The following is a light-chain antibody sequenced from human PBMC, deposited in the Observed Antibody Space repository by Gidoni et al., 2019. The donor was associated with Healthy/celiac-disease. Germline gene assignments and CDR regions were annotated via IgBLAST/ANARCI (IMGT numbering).Light chain of an antibody. Sequence: DIQLTQSPSSLSASVGDRVNITCRASQSISSYLNWYQQNPGKAPKLLIYAASSLQSGGPSRFSGSGSGTDFTLTISSLQPEDFATYYCQQSYSTPTFGGGTKVEIK. CDR3: QQSYSTPT. V-gene: IGKV1-39*01. CDR1: QSISSY. CDR2: AAS. J-gene: IGKJ4*01.